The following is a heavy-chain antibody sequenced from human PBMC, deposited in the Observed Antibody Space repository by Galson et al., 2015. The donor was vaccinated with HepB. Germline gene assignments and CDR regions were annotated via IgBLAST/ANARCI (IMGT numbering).Heavy chain of an antibody. D-gene: IGHD1-1*01. J-gene: IGHJ4*02. CDR1: GFTFSSYG. V-gene: IGHV3-30*18. Sequence: SLRLSCAASGFTFSSYGMHWVRQAPGKGLEWVAVISYDGSNKYYADSVKGRFTISRDNSKNTLYLQMNNLRAEDTAVYYCAKARGQLGFDYWGQGTLVTVSS. CDR2: ISYDGSNK. CDR3: AKARGQLGFDY.